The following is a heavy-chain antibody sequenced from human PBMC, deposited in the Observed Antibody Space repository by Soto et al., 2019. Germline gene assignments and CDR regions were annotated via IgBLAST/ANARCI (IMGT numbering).Heavy chain of an antibody. J-gene: IGHJ6*02. CDR2: IIPIFGTA. Sequence: GASVKVSCKASGGTFSSYAISWVRQAPGQGLEWMGGIIPIFGTANYAQKFQGRVTITADESTSTAYMELSSLRSEDTAVYYCARTSMQSRGYSYGHGGMDVWGQGTTVTVSS. CDR1: GGTFSSYA. V-gene: IGHV1-69*13. CDR3: ARTSMQSRGYSYGHGGMDV. D-gene: IGHD5-18*01.